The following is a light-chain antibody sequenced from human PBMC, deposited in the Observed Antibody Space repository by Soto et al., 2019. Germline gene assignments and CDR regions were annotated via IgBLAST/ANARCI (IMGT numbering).Light chain of an antibody. J-gene: IGKJ2*01. CDR1: QSISSY. CDR2: AAS. V-gene: IGKV1-39*01. CDR3: QQSYSTLYT. Sequence: IQMTHSPSSLSASVGDRVTITCRVSQSISSYLNWYQQKLGKAPILLIYAASSLQSGVPSRFSGSGSGTDFTLTISSLQPEDFATYYCQQSYSTLYTFGQGTKVDIK.